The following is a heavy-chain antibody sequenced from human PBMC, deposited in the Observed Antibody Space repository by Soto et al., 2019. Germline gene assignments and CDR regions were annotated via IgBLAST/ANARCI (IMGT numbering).Heavy chain of an antibody. Sequence: SLRLSCTASGFTFRDYYMSWVRQAPGRGLELISYRSNSGNFARCETFVNGRFYISSDNAIISLLLEMNSVRVEDTAVYYCARSGDKFNVIDYWRQG. CDR2: RSNSGNFA. D-gene: IGHD2-21*02. CDR1: GFTFRDYY. J-gene: IGHJ4*02. CDR3: ARSGDKFNVIDY. V-gene: IGHV3-11*06.